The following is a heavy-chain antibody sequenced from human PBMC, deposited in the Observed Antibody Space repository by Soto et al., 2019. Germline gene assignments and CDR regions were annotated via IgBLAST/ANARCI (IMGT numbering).Heavy chain of an antibody. Sequence: LRLSCAASGFFFEDYAMHWVRQAPGKGLEWVSAISWNSGNIGYADSVKGRFTISRDNAKNSLYLQMNSLRTEDTAFYFCAKDMRSSQGGSYAAELWGQGTLVTVSS. CDR1: GFFFEDYA. J-gene: IGHJ4*02. CDR2: ISWNSGNI. CDR3: AKDMRSSQGGSYAAEL. D-gene: IGHD3-10*01. V-gene: IGHV3-9*01.